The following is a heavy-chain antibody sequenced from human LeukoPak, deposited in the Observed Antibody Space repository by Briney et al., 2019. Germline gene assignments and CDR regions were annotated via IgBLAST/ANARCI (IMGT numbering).Heavy chain of an antibody. CDR2: IDPSDSYT. Sequence: GESLKISCEGSGYSFTSYWISWVRQMPGKGLEWMGTIDPSDSYTNYSPSFQGHVTISADKSFSTAYLQWSSLRASDTAIYYCARQRYYFDFSGYYHDYWGQGTLVIVSA. J-gene: IGHJ4*02. D-gene: IGHD3-22*01. V-gene: IGHV5-10-1*01. CDR3: ARQRYYFDFSGYYHDY. CDR1: GYSFTSYW.